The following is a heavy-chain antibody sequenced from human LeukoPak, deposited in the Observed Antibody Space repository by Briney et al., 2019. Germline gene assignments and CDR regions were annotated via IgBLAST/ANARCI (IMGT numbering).Heavy chain of an antibody. CDR3: ARDQEQLVPPFDY. Sequence: GGSLRLSCAASGFTFSSYEMNWVRQAPGKGLEWVSYISSRSSPIYYADSVKGRFTISRDNAKNSLYLQMNSLRAEDTAVYYCARDQEQLVPPFDYWGQGTLVTVSS. CDR1: GFTFSSYE. D-gene: IGHD6-13*01. J-gene: IGHJ4*02. CDR2: ISSRSSPI. V-gene: IGHV3-48*03.